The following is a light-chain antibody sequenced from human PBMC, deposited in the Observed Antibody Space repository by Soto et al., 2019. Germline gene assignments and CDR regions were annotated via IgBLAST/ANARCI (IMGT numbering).Light chain of an antibody. V-gene: IGKV4-1*01. J-gene: IGKJ2*01. CDR2: WAS. CDR3: QEYYRTPYT. CDR1: QSVLYSSKNKNY. Sequence: DIVMTQSPDSLAVSLGELATVNCTSRQSVLYSSKNKNYFAWYQQKPGQSPKLLIYWASSRESGVPDRFSGSESGTDFTLTSSSLQAEDVAVYYCQEYYRTPYTFGQGTKLEI.